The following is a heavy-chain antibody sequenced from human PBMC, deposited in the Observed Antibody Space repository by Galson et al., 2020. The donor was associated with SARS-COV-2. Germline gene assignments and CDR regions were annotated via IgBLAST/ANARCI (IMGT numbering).Heavy chain of an antibody. V-gene: IGHV4-61*02. D-gene: IGHD3-16*01. J-gene: IGHJ4*02. CDR3: ARDAYNYGGYFDN. Sequence: SETLSLTCSVTGDSISSASHYWSWIRQPAGKGLEWIGRINTSGSTKYKHSLKSRVTISEDTSKNQFSLKLSSMTDADTTVYYCARDAYNYGGYFDNWGQGTLVTVSS. CDR1: GDSISSASHY. CDR2: INTSGST.